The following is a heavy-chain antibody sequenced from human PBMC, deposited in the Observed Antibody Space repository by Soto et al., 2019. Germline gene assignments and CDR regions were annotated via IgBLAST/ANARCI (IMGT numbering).Heavy chain of an antibody. Sequence: PSETLSLTCAFSGGSISIGGYSLSLILQPPVNGLEWIGYVYYSGTTNYNPSLKSRVTISVDLSKNQFSLRLSSVTTADTALYYCARTTAVPNTLRSRYFFDYWGQGTLVTVS. D-gene: IGHD4-17*01. CDR3: ARTTAVPNTLRSRYFFDY. J-gene: IGHJ4*02. CDR2: VYYSGTT. CDR1: GGSISIGGYS. V-gene: IGHV4-61*08.